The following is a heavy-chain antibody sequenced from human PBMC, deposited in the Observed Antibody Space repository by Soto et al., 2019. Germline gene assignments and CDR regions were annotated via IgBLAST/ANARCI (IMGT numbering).Heavy chain of an antibody. CDR2: IIPIFGTA. V-gene: IGHV1-69*13. CDR3: ARGYCSGGSCYADGMDV. J-gene: IGHJ6*02. D-gene: IGHD2-15*01. Sequence: GASVKVSCKASGGTFSSYDISWVRQAPGQGLEWMGGIIPIFGTANYAQKFQGRVTITADESTSTAYMELSSLRSEDTAVYYCARGYCSGGSCYADGMDVWGQGTTVTVSS. CDR1: GGTFSSYD.